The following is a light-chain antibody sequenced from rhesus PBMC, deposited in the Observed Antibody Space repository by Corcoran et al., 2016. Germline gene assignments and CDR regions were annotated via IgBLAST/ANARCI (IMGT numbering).Light chain of an antibody. Sequence: EIVMTQSPVTLSLSPGERATLSCRASQSVSSNLAWYPQKPGKAPRLRMYGAFSRATGIPDRFSGSGSGTDFTLTISSLEPEDLAVYYCQQYSNWPLTFGGGTKVEIK. J-gene: IGKJ4*01. CDR3: QQYSNWPLT. CDR2: GAF. V-gene: IGKV3-42*03. CDR1: QSVSSN.